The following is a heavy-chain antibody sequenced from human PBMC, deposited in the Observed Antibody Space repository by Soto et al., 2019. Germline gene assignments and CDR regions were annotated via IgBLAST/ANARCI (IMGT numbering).Heavy chain of an antibody. D-gene: IGHD2-15*01. CDR3: ARHPHCSGGSCSHYYYYYYMDV. Sequence: QLQLQESGPGLVKPSETLSLTCTVSGGSISSSSYYWGWIRQPPGKGLEWIGSIYYSGSTYYNPSLKSRVTISVDTSKNQFSLKLSSVTAADTAVYYCARHPHCSGGSCSHYYYYYYMDVWGKGTTVTVSS. J-gene: IGHJ6*03. CDR2: IYYSGST. CDR1: GGSISSSSYY. V-gene: IGHV4-39*01.